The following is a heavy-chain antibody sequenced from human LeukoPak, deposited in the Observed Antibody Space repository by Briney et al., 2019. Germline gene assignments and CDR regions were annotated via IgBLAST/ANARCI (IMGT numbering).Heavy chain of an antibody. J-gene: IGHJ4*02. Sequence: GASVKVSCKASGYTFTHHGISWVRQAPGQGLEWMGGIIPIFGTANYAQKFQGRVTITADESTSTAYMELSSLRSGDTAVYYCARVRRNTHFDYWGQGTLVTVSS. V-gene: IGHV1-69*13. D-gene: IGHD3-16*02. CDR2: IIPIFGTA. CDR1: GYTFTHHG. CDR3: ARVRRNTHFDY.